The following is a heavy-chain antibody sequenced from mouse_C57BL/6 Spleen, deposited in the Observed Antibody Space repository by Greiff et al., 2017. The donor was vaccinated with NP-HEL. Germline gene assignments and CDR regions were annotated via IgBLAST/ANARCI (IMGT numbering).Heavy chain of an antibody. CDR3: ARRHYYGGFDV. CDR2: INYDGGST. Sequence: VKLMESEGGLVQPGSSMKLSCTASGFTFSDYYMAWVRQVPEKGLEWVANINYDGGSTYYLDSLKSRFIISRDNATNILYLQMSSLKSEDTATYYCARRHYYGGFDVWGTGTTVTVSS. J-gene: IGHJ1*03. D-gene: IGHD1-1*01. CDR1: GFTFSDYY. V-gene: IGHV5-16*01.